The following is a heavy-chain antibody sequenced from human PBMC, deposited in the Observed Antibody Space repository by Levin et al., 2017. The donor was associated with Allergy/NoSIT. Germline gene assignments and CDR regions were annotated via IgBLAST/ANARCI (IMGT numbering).Heavy chain of an antibody. J-gene: IGHJ6*02. Sequence: GGSLRLSCAASGFIFSSYDMHWVRQATGKGLEWVSAIGTAGDTYYPGSVKGRFTISRENAKNSLYLQMNSLRAGDTAVYYCARDRGTGTGYYYGMDVWGQGTTVTVSS. CDR1: GFIFSSYD. V-gene: IGHV3-13*04. CDR2: IGTAGDT. CDR3: ARDRGTGTGYYYGMDV. D-gene: IGHD3/OR15-3a*01.